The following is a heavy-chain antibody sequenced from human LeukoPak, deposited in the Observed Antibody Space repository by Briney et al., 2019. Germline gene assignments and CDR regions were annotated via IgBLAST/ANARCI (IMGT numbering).Heavy chain of an antibody. J-gene: IGHJ5*02. CDR2: MNPSGST. Sequence: SETLSLTCAVYGGSFSGYYWTWIRQTPEKGLEWIGEMNPSGSTNYNPSLKSRITISADTSKNQFSLKLSSVTAADTAVYYCARDWWAHCTTTSCSRAGWADPWGQGTLVTVSS. CDR1: GGSFSGYY. D-gene: IGHD2-2*01. V-gene: IGHV4-34*09. CDR3: ARDWWAHCTTTSCSRAGWADP.